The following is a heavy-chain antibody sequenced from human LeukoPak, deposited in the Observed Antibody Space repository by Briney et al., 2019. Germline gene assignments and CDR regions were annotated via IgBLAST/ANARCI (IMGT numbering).Heavy chain of an antibody. Sequence: GRSLRLSCAATGFTFDDYAMHWVRHSPGRGLEWVSGISWNSGSIDYAASVRGRFTISRDNANNSLYLQMNSLRPEDSALYYCAKGIGRYWTFFDDWGQGTLVTVSS. CDR3: AKGIGRYWTFFDD. CDR1: GFTFDDYA. D-gene: IGHD1-26*01. CDR2: ISWNSGSI. J-gene: IGHJ4*02. V-gene: IGHV3-9*01.